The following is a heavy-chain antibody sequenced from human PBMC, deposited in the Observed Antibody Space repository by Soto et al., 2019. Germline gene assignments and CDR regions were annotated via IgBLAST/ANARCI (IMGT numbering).Heavy chain of an antibody. Sequence: DSVKVSCKASGYTFTSYYMHWVRQAPGQGLEWMGIINPSGGSTSYAQKFQGRVTMTRDTSTSTAYMELSSLRSEDTAVYYCARDCGGDCYSAVWGQGTLVTVSS. V-gene: IGHV1-46*01. D-gene: IGHD2-21*02. CDR3: ARDCGGDCYSAV. CDR2: INPSGGST. J-gene: IGHJ4*02. CDR1: GYTFTSYY.